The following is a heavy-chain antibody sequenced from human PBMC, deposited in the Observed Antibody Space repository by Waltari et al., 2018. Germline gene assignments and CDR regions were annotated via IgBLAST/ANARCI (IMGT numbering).Heavy chain of an antibody. J-gene: IGHJ3*01. CDR3: ARGHRDGIGRTFDF. CDR2: IYYSGSTDS. Sequence: QVRLQESGPGLVKPSATLSLTCTVYGGSISSYYWNWIRQPPGKGLEWIGYIYYSGSTDSDCNPSLKSRVTISVDTSKNQFSLKLSSVTAADTAVYYCARGHRDGIGRTFDFWGQGTMVTVSS. CDR1: GGSISSYY. V-gene: IGHV4-59*01. D-gene: IGHD1-20*01.